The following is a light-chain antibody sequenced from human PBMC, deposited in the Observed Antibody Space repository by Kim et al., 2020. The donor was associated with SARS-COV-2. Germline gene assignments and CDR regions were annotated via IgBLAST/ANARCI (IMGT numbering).Light chain of an antibody. CDR3: QHYVNSPLT. J-gene: IGKJ4*01. CDR1: QSVISNY. CDR2: GAS. V-gene: IGKV3-20*01. Sequence: EIVLTQSPVTLSLSPGERATLSRRASQSVISNYLAWYQQKPGQAPRLLIYGASSRATGIPDRFSGSGSGTDFALTISRLEPDDFAVYYCQHYVNSPLTFRGGTKVDI.